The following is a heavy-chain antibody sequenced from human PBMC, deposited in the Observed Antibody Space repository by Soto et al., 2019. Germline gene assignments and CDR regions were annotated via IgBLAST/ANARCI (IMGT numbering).Heavy chain of an antibody. V-gene: IGHV3-72*01. CDR2: TRNKVNGYTI. J-gene: IGHJ4*02. D-gene: IGHD2-8*01. CDR1: GFAFRDQH. CDR3: ARLMVTSFDL. Sequence: XASLTPSCAASGFAFRDQHMDSVRQAPGEWLQLVGRTRNKVNGYTISYAASVKGRFPISRDDSKNSLYLQMNSLKPEDTPVYFCARLMVTSFDLWRQGTLVTVSS.